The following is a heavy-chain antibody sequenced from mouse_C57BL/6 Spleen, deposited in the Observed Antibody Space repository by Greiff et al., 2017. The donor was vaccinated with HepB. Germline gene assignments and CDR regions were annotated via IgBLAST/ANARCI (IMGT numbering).Heavy chain of an antibody. CDR3: ARWITTVVATDYYAMDY. V-gene: IGHV14-3*01. CDR2: IDPANGNT. J-gene: IGHJ4*01. Sequence: VQLQQSVAELVRPGASVKLSCTASGFNIKNTYMHWVKQRPEQGLEWIGRIDPANGNTKYAPKFQGKAPITADTSSNTAYLQLSSLTSEDTAIYYCARWITTVVATDYYAMDYWGQGTSVTVSS. D-gene: IGHD1-1*01. CDR1: GFNIKNTY.